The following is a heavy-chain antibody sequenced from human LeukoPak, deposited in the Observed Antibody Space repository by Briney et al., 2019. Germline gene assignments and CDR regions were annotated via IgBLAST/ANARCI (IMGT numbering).Heavy chain of an antibody. V-gene: IGHV1-2*02. CDR2: INPNSGGT. Sequence: GASVKVSCKASGYTFTRYYMHWVRQAPGQGLEWMGWINPNSGGTNYAQKFQGRVTMSRDTSLSTAYMELSRLRSDDTAVYSCARDTYYDYVWGSYRLPDYWGQGTLVTVSS. D-gene: IGHD3-16*02. CDR3: ARDTYYDYVWGSYRLPDY. CDR1: GYTFTRYY. J-gene: IGHJ4*02.